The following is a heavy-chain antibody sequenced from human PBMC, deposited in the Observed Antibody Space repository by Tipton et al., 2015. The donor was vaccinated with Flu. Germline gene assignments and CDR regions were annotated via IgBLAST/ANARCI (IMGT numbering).Heavy chain of an antibody. V-gene: IGHV3-33*06. D-gene: IGHD2-21*01. CDR3: AKGVGIANLYYYGLDV. CDR1: GFTFSTYA. CDR2: IWYDGSNK. Sequence: SLRLSCAASGFTFSTYAMHWVRQAPGKGLEWVAVIWYDGSNKYHADSVKGRLTIYRDNSKNTLFLQMNSLRVEDTAMYYCAKGVGIANLYYYGLDVWGQGTTVTVSS. J-gene: IGHJ6*02.